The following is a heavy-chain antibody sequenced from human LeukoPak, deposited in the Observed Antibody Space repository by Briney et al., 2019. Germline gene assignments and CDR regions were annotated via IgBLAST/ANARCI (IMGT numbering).Heavy chain of an antibody. CDR1: GYTFTGYY. CDR2: INPNSGGT. J-gene: IGHJ4*02. Sequence: ASVKVSCKASGYTFTGYYMHWVRQAPGQGLEWMGWINPNSGGTNYAQKFQGRVTMTRDTSISTAYMELSRLRSDDTAVYYCAKDYGDFSRPLYYFDYWGQGTLVTVSS. D-gene: IGHD4-17*01. CDR3: AKDYGDFSRPLYYFDY. V-gene: IGHV1-2*02.